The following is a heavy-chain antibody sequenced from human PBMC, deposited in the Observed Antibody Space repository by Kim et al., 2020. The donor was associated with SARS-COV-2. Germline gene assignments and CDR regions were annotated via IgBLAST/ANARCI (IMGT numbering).Heavy chain of an antibody. Sequence: GESLKISCKGFGYSFTSYWIGWVRQMPGKGLEWMGIIYPGDSDTRYSPSFQGQVTISADKSISTAYLQWSSLKASDTAMYYCARRRYSSPPLSADAFDIWGQGTMVTVSS. V-gene: IGHV5-51*01. D-gene: IGHD6-13*01. CDR3: ARRRYSSPPLSADAFDI. J-gene: IGHJ3*02. CDR2: IYPGDSDT. CDR1: GYSFTSYW.